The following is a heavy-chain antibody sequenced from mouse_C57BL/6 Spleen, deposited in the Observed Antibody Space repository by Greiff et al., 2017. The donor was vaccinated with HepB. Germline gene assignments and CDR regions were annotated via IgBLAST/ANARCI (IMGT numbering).Heavy chain of an antibody. V-gene: IGHV14-4*01. Sequence: VQLQQSGAELVRPGASVKLSCTASGFNIKDDYMHWVKQRPEQGLEWIGWIDPENGDTEYASKFQGKATITADTSSNTAYLQLSSLTSEDTAVYYCTPWGRPDAMDYWGQGTSVTVSS. CDR3: TPWGRPDAMDY. J-gene: IGHJ4*01. CDR2: IDPENGDT. CDR1: GFNIKDDY.